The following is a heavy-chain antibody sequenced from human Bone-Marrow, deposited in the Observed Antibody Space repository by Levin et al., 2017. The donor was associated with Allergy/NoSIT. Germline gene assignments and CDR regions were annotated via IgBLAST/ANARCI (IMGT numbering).Heavy chain of an antibody. CDR1: GFTFSNAW. Sequence: TGGSLRLSCAASGFTFSNAWMSWVRQAPGKGLEWVGRIKSKTDGGTTDYAAPVKGRFTISRDDSKNTLYLQMNSLKTEDTAVYYCTTYDFWSGYLEKKYYYGMDVWGQGTTVTVSS. D-gene: IGHD3-3*01. CDR2: IKSKTDGGTT. CDR3: TTYDFWSGYLEKKYYYGMDV. V-gene: IGHV3-15*01. J-gene: IGHJ6*02.